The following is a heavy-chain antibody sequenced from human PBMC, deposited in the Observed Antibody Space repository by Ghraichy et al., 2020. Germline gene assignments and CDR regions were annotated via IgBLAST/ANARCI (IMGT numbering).Heavy chain of an antibody. D-gene: IGHD5-12*01. CDR3: ARESGYCGDKCNTYYFDS. CDR1: GFSFQYYS. J-gene: IGHJ4*02. Sequence: GESLNISCSASGFSFQYYSMNWVRRVPGKGLEWVSLIGASGTITHYAESVKGRFTVSRDNSNNLLCLQMNSLTAEDSAVYYCARESGYCGDKCNTYYFDSWGQGTLVTVSA. V-gene: IGHV3-48*04. CDR2: IGASGTIT.